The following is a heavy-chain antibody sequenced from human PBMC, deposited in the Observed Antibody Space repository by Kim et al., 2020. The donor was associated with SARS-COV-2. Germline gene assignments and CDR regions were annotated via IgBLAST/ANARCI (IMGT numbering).Heavy chain of an antibody. V-gene: IGHV3-30*01. Sequence: YADAVKGRFTISRDNSKNTLYLQMNSLRAEDTAVYYCARPGYSSGWYFDYWGQGTLVTVSS. D-gene: IGHD6-19*01. CDR3: ARPGYSSGWYFDY. J-gene: IGHJ4*02.